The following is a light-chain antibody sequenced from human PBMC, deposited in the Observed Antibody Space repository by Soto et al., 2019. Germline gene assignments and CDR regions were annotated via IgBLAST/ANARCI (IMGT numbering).Light chain of an antibody. CDR2: SND. V-gene: IGLV1-44*01. CDR3: AAWDESLNGCVV. J-gene: IGLJ2*01. Sequence: QPVLTQPPSASGTPGQRVTISCSGSTSNIGSNSVNWYQQLPGTAPKLLIYSNDQRPSAVPDRFSGSKSGTSASLAISGLQSEDEADYYCAAWDESLNGCVVFGGGTKLTVL. CDR1: TSNIGSNS.